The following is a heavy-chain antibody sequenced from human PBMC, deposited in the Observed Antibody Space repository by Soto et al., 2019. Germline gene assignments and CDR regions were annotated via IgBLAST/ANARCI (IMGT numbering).Heavy chain of an antibody. Sequence: GGSSIVSCAFSGYTCGNHWMHWFRQAPGKWLEWVSRMNSDGSIINYADSVKGRFTVSRENAKNTLYLKMNSLRVEDKAVYYCATAEVDYWGPGSLVSVSS. CDR2: MNSDGSII. J-gene: IGHJ4*02. CDR1: GYTCGNHW. CDR3: ATAEVDY. V-gene: IGHV3-74*01.